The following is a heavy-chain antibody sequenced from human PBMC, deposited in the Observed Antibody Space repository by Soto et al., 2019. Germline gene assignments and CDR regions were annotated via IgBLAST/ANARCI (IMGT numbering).Heavy chain of an antibody. Sequence: QVQLVESGGCVVQPGRSLRLSCAASGFTFSSYGMHWVRQAPGKGLEWVAVISYDGSNKYYADSVKGRFTISRDNSKNTLYLQMNSLRAEDTAVYYCARVTTDAFDIWGQGTMVTVSS. V-gene: IGHV3-30*03. J-gene: IGHJ3*02. CDR3: ARVTTDAFDI. D-gene: IGHD4-17*01. CDR1: GFTFSSYG. CDR2: ISYDGSNK.